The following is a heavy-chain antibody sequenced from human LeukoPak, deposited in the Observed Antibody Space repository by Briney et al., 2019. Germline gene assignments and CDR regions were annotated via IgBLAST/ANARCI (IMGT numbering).Heavy chain of an antibody. CDR1: GGTFSSHV. J-gene: IGHJ4*02. CDR3: ASPTADYYDSRDYFDY. V-gene: IGHV1-69*10. D-gene: IGHD3-22*01. CDR2: FILILGIA. Sequence: SVKVSCKASGGTFSSHVISWVRQAPGQGLEWMGLFILILGIANYAQTFQGRVTITADKSTSTAYMELSSLRSEDTGVYYCASPTADYYDSRDYFDYWGQGTLVTVSS.